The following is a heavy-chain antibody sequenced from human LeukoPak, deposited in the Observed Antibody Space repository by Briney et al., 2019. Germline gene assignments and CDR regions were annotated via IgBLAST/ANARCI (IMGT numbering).Heavy chain of an antibody. Sequence: GGSLTLSGAASAFTFSTNGRHWVGQGPGKGWEWVVFIRFDGSNKYYADSVKARFTISRDNSKNTLYLQMISLRAEDTAVYYCAKDALQDGSYPYYFDYWGQGTLVTVSS. CDR2: IRFDGSNK. J-gene: IGHJ4*02. CDR3: AKDALQDGSYPYYFDY. CDR1: AFTFSTNG. V-gene: IGHV3-30*02. D-gene: IGHD1-26*01.